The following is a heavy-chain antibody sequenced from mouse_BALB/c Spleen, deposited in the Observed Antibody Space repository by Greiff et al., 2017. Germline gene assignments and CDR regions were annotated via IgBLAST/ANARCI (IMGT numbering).Heavy chain of an antibody. CDR1: GFTSSDYY. V-gene: IGHV5-4*02. CDR2: ISDGGSYT. CDR3: ARDRGLRRGAWFAY. Sequence: EVKLVESGGGLVKPGGSLKLSCAASGFTSSDYYMYWVRQTPEKRLEWVATISDGGSYTYYPDSVKGRFTISRDNAKNNLYLQMSSLKSEDTAMYYCARDRGLRRGAWFAYWGQGTLVTVSA. J-gene: IGHJ3*01. D-gene: IGHD2-4*01.